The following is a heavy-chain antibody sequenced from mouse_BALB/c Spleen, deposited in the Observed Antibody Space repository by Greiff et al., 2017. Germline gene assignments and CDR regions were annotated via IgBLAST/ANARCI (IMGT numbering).Heavy chain of an antibody. J-gene: IGHJ3*01. CDR2: INPSSGYT. CDR1: GYTFTSYT. D-gene: IGHD2-4*01. V-gene: IGHV1-4*01. Sequence: VQLQQSGAELARPGASVKMSCKASGYTFTSYTMHWVKQRPGQGLEWIGYINPSSGYTNYNQKFKDKATLTADKSSSTAYMQLSSLTSEDSAVYYCAREGYYDYDLFAYWGQGTLVTVSA. CDR3: AREGYYDYDLFAY.